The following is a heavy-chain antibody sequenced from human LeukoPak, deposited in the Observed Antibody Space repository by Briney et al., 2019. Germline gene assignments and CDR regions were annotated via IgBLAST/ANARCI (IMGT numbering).Heavy chain of an antibody. CDR2: ISSSGSTI. D-gene: IGHD3-10*01. J-gene: IGHJ4*02. CDR1: GFTFSSYE. Sequence: GGSLRLSCAASGFTFSSYEMNWVRQAPGKGLEWVSYISSSGSTIYYADSVKGRFTISRDNAKNSLYLQMNSLRAEDTAVYYCARGSMRFGELLSPSPYYWGQGTLVTVSS. CDR3: ARGSMRFGELLSPSPYY. V-gene: IGHV3-48*03.